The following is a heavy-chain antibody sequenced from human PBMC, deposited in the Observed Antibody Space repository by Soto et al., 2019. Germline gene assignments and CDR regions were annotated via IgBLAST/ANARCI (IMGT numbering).Heavy chain of an antibody. CDR2: INHTTGAT. Sequence: QVQLVQSGAEVKKPGASVKVSCKASGYTFTDNFIHWVRQAPGQGLEWMGWINHTTGATKLAWKFQGRVTMTRDTSISTANLQLSRLRSDDTAVYFCAREFAVKTLLNSGSLHFDHWGQGSLVTVSS. J-gene: IGHJ4*02. CDR3: AREFAVKTLLNSGSLHFDH. CDR1: GYTFTDNF. D-gene: IGHD1-26*01. V-gene: IGHV1-2*02.